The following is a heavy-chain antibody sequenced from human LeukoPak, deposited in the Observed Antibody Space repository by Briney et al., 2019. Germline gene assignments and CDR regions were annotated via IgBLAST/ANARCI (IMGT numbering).Heavy chain of an antibody. D-gene: IGHD6-13*01. CDR1: GGSFSGYY. CDR3: ARGPGIAAAGPFDY. Sequence: SDTLSLTCAVYGGSFSGYYWSWIRQPPGKGLEWIGEINNSGSTNYNPSLKRRVTISVDTSKNQFSLKLSSVTAADTAVYYCARGPGIAAAGPFDYWGQGTLVTVSS. CDR2: INNSGST. V-gene: IGHV4-34*01. J-gene: IGHJ4*02.